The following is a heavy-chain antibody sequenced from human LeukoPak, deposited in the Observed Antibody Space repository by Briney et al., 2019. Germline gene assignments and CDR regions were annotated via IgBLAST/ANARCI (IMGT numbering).Heavy chain of an antibody. CDR1: GDSISSSNW. D-gene: IGHD2-21*01. CDR3: VRAPSDSLAQFRGGDYFDN. V-gene: IGHV4-4*02. CDR2: IFHSGST. J-gene: IGHJ4*02. Sequence: PSETLSLTCAVSGDSISSSNWWTWVRQPPGKGLEWIGEIFHSGSTSYNPSLKSRLTISVDKSKNQFSLKLSSVTAADTAVYYCVRAPSDSLAQFRGGDYFDNWGQGTLVTVSS.